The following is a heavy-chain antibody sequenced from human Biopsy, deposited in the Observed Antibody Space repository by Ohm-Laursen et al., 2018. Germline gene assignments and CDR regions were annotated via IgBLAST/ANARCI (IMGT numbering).Heavy chain of an antibody. V-gene: IGHV4-34*08. J-gene: IGHJ4*02. Sequence: SDTLSLTWAVYGKTFSDYYWSWIRQPPGKGLEWIGQINQSGRTNYNPPIKSRVNISADKSNNQFSLKLTSVTSADTAVYFCGNEVHGRDYWGLGALVTVSS. CDR2: INQSGRT. CDR1: GKTFSDYY. D-gene: IGHD2-15*01. CDR3: GNEVHGRDY.